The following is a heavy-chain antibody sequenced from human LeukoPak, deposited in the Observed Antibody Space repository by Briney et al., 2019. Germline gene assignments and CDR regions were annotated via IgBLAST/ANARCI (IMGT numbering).Heavy chain of an antibody. J-gene: IGHJ4*02. CDR2: INIDGTTT. D-gene: IGHD1-26*01. Sequence: GGSLRLSCAASGFTFSRSWMHWVRQGPGKGLMWVSRINIDGTTTDYADPVKGRFTSSRDDAKNTLYLQMNSLTVEDTAVYYCVKSMGVNDNWGQGTLVTVSS. CDR1: GFTFSRSW. V-gene: IGHV3-74*01. CDR3: VKSMGVNDN.